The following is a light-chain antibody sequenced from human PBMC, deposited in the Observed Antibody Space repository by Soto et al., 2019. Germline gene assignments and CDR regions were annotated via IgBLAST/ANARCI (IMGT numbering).Light chain of an antibody. J-gene: IGLJ2*01. CDR1: GSDFAVYDF. V-gene: IGLV2-8*01. CDR3: SSYAGSNTLV. Sequence: QSALTQPPSASGSPGQSVTISCAGSGSDFAVYDFVSWYQQHPGTAPKLIIYEVTKRPSGVPDRFSGSKSASTASLTVSGLQAEDEADYYCSSYAGSNTLVFGGGTKLTVL. CDR2: EVT.